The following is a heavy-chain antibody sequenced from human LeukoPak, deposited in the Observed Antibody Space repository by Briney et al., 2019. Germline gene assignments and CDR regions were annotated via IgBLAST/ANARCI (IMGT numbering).Heavy chain of an antibody. D-gene: IGHD6-6*01. CDR3: ARHEYTSSSWFDP. CDR1: GGSINSSSYY. CDR2: IYYSGGT. V-gene: IGHV4-39*01. J-gene: IGHJ5*02. Sequence: PSETLSLTCTVSGGSINSSSYYWGWIRQPPGKGLELIGSIYYSGGTYYNPSLKSRVTISVDTSKNQFSLRLTSVTAADTAVYYCARHEYTSSSWFDPWGQGTLVTVSS.